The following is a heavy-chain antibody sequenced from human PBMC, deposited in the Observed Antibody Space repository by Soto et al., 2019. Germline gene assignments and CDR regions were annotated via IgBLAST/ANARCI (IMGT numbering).Heavy chain of an antibody. CDR2: INHSGST. V-gene: IGHV4-34*01. CDR1: GGSFSGYY. J-gene: IGHJ4*02. Sequence: ASETLSLTCAVYGGSFSGYYWSWIRQPPGKGLEWIGEINHSGSTNYNPSLKSRVTISVDTSKNQFSLKLSSVTAADTAVYYCARGRGYCSSTSCYFYGHRMKFDYWGQGTLVTVSS. CDR3: ARGRGYCSSTSCYFYGHRMKFDY. D-gene: IGHD2-2*01.